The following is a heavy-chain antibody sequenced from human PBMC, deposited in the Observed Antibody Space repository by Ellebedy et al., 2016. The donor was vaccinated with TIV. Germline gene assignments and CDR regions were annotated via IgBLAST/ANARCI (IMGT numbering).Heavy chain of an antibody. Sequence: GGSLRLSCAASGFTVSPNYMSWVRQAPGKGLEWVSVIYSGGTTYYADSVKGRFTISRDNSKSTLYLQMNSLRGEDTAVYHCAKVPPLTSSNIWEGDYWGQGTQVTVSS. J-gene: IGHJ4*02. CDR3: AKVPPLTSSNIWEGDY. CDR2: IYSGGTT. V-gene: IGHV3-53*01. CDR1: GFTVSPNY. D-gene: IGHD6-13*01.